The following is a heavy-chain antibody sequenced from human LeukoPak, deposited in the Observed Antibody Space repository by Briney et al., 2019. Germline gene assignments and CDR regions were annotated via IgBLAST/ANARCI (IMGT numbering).Heavy chain of an antibody. V-gene: IGHV3-7*01. D-gene: IGHD7-27*01. CDR2: IKDDGSEK. CDR1: GLNFRKSW. Sequence: GGSLRLSCAASGLNFRKSWMTWVRQAPGRGLEWVANIKDDGSEKYYVDSVKGRFTISRDNAKNSLYLQMNSLSAEDTAVYFCTNWGDTWGLDFWGQGVLVSVSS. CDR3: TNWGDTWGLDF. J-gene: IGHJ4*02.